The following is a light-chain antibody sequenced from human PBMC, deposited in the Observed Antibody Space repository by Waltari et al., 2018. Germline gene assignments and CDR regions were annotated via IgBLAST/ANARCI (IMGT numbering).Light chain of an antibody. V-gene: IGLV1-36*01. J-gene: IGLJ2*01. Sequence: QSVLTQPPSVSEAPRQRVTISCSGSSSNIGNNAVNWYQQLPGKAPRPLIYYDDLVASGVSDRFSGSKSGTSASLAISGLQSEDEADYYWAAWDDRLNGPVFGGGTKLTVL. CDR2: YDD. CDR1: SSNIGNNA. CDR3: AAWDDRLNGPV.